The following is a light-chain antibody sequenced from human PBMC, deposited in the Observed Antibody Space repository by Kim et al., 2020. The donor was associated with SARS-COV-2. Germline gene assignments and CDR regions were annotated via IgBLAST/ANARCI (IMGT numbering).Light chain of an antibody. CDR2: KAS. CDR1: QSISSW. J-gene: IGKJ4*01. CDR3: QQYNSYPLT. Sequence: ASRGDSGTITCRASQSISSWLAWYQYRPGTAPKLLIYKASTLQTGVPSRFSGSGSGTEFTLTISSLVPDDFATYFCQQYNSYPLTFGGGTKVDIK. V-gene: IGKV1-5*03.